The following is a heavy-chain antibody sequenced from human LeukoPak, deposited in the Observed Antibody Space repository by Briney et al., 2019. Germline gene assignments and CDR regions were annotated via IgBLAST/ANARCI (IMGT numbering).Heavy chain of an antibody. CDR2: ISSSSTYI. Sequence: GGSLRLSCAASGFTFSSYSMNWVRQAPGKGLEWVSSISSSSTYIYYADSVKGRFTISRDNAKNSLYLLMNRLRAEDTAVYYCARDWYDDSDAFDIWGQGAMVIVSS. CDR1: GFTFSSYS. CDR3: ARDWYDDSDAFDI. D-gene: IGHD4-17*01. J-gene: IGHJ3*02. V-gene: IGHV3-21*01.